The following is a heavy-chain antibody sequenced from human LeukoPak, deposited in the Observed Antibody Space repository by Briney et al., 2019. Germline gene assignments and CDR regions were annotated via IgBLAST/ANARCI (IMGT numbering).Heavy chain of an antibody. D-gene: IGHD2-15*01. CDR2: IYYSGST. Sequence: SETLSLTCTVSGGSISSYYWSWIRQPPGKGLEWIGYIYYSGSTNYNPSLKSRVTISVDTSKNQFSLKLSSVTAADTAVYYCARLVVVVAAGYFDLWGRGTLVTVSS. J-gene: IGHJ2*01. V-gene: IGHV4-59*08. CDR3: ARLVVVVAAGYFDL. CDR1: GGSISSYY.